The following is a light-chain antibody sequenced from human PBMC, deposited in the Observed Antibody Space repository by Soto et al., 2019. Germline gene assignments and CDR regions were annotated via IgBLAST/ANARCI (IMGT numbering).Light chain of an antibody. CDR3: QQDYNYPRT. CDR1: QSISSC. CDR2: AAS. V-gene: IGKV1-39*01. J-gene: IGKJ1*01. Sequence: DLQMTQSPSSLSASVGDRVTITCRASQSISSCLTWYQQKPGRAPKLLIYAASSLQSGVPARFSGSGSGRDFTLTISSLQPEDFATYYCQQDYNYPRTFGQGTRVDIK.